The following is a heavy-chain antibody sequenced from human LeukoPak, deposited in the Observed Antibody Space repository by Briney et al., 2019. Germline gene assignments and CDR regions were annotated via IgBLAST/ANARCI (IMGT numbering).Heavy chain of an antibody. CDR2: ISGSGGNT. CDR1: GSTFSRYA. V-gene: IGHV3-23*01. Sequence: PGGSLRLSCAASGSTFSRYAVTWVRQTPGKGLEWVSAISGSGGNTYYADSVKGRFTISRDKSRDTVYLQMTSLRAEDTAVYYCAKARDGFGVDTIDYWGQGTLVTVSS. J-gene: IGHJ4*02. D-gene: IGHD3-3*01. CDR3: AKARDGFGVDTIDY.